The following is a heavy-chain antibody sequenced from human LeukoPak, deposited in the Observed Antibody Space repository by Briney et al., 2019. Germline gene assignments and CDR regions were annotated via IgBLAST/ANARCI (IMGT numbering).Heavy chain of an antibody. CDR3: ARGSRFGVVGRDAFDI. CDR2: ISISSNYI. CDR1: GFTFSRYS. V-gene: IGHV3-21*01. Sequence: PGGSLRLSCAGSGFTFSRYSMNWVRQAPGKGLEWVSSISISSNYIYYADSVKGRFTISRDNAKNSLYLQVNSLRAEDTAVYYCARGSRFGVVGRDAFDIWGQGTVVTVSS. J-gene: IGHJ3*02. D-gene: IGHD3-3*01.